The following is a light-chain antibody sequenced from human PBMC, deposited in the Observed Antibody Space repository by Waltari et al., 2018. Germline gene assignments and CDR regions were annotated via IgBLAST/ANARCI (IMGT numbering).Light chain of an antibody. V-gene: IGLV2-23*01. CDR3: CSYAGSSTWV. CDR2: EGS. J-gene: IGLJ3*02. CDR1: SSDVGSSTI. Sequence: QSALTQPASVSGSPGQSITISCTGTSSDVGSSTIVSWYQQHPGKAPKLMIYEGSKRPSGVSNRFSGSKSGNTASLTISGLQAEDEADYYCCSYAGSSTWVFGGGTKLTVL.